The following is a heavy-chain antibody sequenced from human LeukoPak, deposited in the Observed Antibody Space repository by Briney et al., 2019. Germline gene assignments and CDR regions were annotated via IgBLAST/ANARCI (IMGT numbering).Heavy chain of an antibody. Sequence: GGSLRLSCAASGFTFSSYWMHWVRQAPGKGLVWVSRINSDGSSTSYADSVKGRFTICRDNAKNTLYLQMNSLRAEDTAVYYCAREYVRLRFFKRGAFDIWGQGTTVTVSS. CDR3: AREYVRLRFFKRGAFDI. CDR1: GFTFSSYW. V-gene: IGHV3-74*01. D-gene: IGHD3-3*01. CDR2: INSDGSST. J-gene: IGHJ3*02.